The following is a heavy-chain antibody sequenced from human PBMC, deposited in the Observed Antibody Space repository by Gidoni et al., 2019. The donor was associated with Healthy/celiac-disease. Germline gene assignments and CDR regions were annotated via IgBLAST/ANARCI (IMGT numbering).Heavy chain of an antibody. Sequence: QVQLVQSGAEVKKPGASVKVSCKASGYTFTGYYMHWVRQAPGQGLAWMGWINPNSGGTNYAQKFQGRVTMTRDTSISTAYMELSRLRSDDTAVYYCARDFTVVVPAAQIYYYYGMDVWGQGTTVTVSS. D-gene: IGHD2-2*01. CDR2: INPNSGGT. J-gene: IGHJ6*02. CDR3: ARDFTVVVPAAQIYYYYGMDV. V-gene: IGHV1-2*02. CDR1: GYTFTGYY.